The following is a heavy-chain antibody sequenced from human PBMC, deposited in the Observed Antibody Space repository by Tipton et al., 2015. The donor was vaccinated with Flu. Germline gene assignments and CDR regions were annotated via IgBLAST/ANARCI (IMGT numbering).Heavy chain of an antibody. CDR1: GGSFSGYY. D-gene: IGHD3-9*01. V-gene: IGHV3-11*01. J-gene: IGHJ6*02. Sequence: LSLTCAVYGGSFSGYYWSWIRQSPGKGLEWVSFISSSGIPIYYADSVKGRFTISRDSAKNSLSLQMNNLRAEDTAVYYCARDMTNTLRYFEAGMDVWGQGTTVTVSS. CDR3: ARDMTNTLRYFEAGMDV. CDR2: ISSSGIPI.